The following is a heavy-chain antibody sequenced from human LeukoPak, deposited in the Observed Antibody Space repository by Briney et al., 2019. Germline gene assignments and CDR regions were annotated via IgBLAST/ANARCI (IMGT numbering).Heavy chain of an antibody. D-gene: IGHD6-19*01. J-gene: IGHJ4*02. CDR2: IYASGGT. CDR1: GGSISAFY. Sequence: VKSSETLSLTYTVSGGSISAFYWSWIRQPAGKGREWIGRIYASGGTNYNPSLKSRVTMSVDTSKNQFSLKLSSVTAADTAVYYCARGISYSSGWYFDNWGQGTLVTVSS. CDR3: ARGISYSSGWYFDN. V-gene: IGHV4-4*07.